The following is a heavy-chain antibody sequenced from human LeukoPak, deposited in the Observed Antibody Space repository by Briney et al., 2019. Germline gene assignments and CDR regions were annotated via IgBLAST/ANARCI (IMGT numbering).Heavy chain of an antibody. V-gene: IGHV3-23*01. CDR3: AKSEKYYYDGSGYFF. J-gene: IGHJ4*02. CDR1: GFTFSSYA. D-gene: IGHD3-22*01. CDR2: ISGSGGST. Sequence: GKSLRLSCAASGFTFSSYAMNWVRQAPGKGLEWVSGISGSGGSTYYADSVKGRFTMSRDNSKNTLYLQMNSLRAEDTAVYYCAKSEKYYYDGSGYFFWGRGTLVTVSS.